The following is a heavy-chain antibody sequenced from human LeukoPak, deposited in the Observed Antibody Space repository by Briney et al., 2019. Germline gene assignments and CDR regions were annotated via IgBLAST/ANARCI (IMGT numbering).Heavy chain of an antibody. J-gene: IGHJ4*02. CDR3: AKDAQPITMKYYFDY. CDR2: IWYDGSNK. D-gene: IGHD3-22*01. CDR1: GFTFSSYG. Sequence: QPGGSLRLSCAASGFTFSSYGMHWVRQAPGKGLEWVAVIWYDGSNKYYADSVKGRFTISRDNSKNTLYLRMNSLRAEDTAVYYCAKDAQPITMKYYFDYWGQGTLVTVSS. V-gene: IGHV3-33*06.